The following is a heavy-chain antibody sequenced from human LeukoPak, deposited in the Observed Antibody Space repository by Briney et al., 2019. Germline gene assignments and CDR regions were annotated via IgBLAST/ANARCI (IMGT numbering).Heavy chain of an antibody. V-gene: IGHV4-31*03. J-gene: IGHJ5*02. CDR2: IYYSGST. Sequence: SETLSPTCTVSGGSISSGGYYWSWIRQHPGKGLEWIGYIYYSGSTYYNPSLKSRVTISVDTSKNQFSLKLSSVTAADTAVYYCARDQVAGNWFDPWGQGTLVTVSS. CDR1: GGSISSGGYY. CDR3: ARDQVAGNWFDP. D-gene: IGHD6-19*01.